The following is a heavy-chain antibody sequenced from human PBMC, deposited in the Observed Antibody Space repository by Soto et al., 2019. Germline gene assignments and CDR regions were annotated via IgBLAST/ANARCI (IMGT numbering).Heavy chain of an antibody. Sequence: EVQLVESGGGLVQPGGSLRLSCAASGFTVSSDYMTWVRQAPGKGLEWLSTVYSGGTTYYADSVKGRFIISRDNSKNTLFLQMNHLRVEDTAMYYCARDPGYRNGMDVWGQGTTVTVSS. J-gene: IGHJ6*02. CDR3: ARDPGYRNGMDV. CDR2: VYSGGTT. V-gene: IGHV3-66*01. CDR1: GFTVSSDY. D-gene: IGHD5-18*01.